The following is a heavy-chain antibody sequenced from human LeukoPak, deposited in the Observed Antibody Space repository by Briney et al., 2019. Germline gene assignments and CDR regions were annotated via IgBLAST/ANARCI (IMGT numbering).Heavy chain of an antibody. CDR1: GYSISSGYY. V-gene: IGHV4-38-2*02. J-gene: IGHJ4*02. Sequence: SETLSLTCTVSGYSISSGYYWGWIRQPPGKGLEWIGSIYHSGSTYYNPSLKSRVTISVDTSKNQFSLKLSSVTAADTAVYYCARESILLGYCSGGSCYSHSGSYHYWGQGTLVTVSS. CDR2: IYHSGST. CDR3: ARESILLGYCSGGSCYSHSGSYHY. D-gene: IGHD2-15*01.